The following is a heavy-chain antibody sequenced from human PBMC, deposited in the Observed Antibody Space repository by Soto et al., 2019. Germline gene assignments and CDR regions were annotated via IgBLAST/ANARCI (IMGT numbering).Heavy chain of an antibody. Sequence: ASVKFSCKASGYTFTGYYMHWVRQAPGQGLEWVGWINPNSGGTNYAQKFQGWVTMTRDTSISTAYMELSRLRSDDTAVYYCARSMVRGLDYYYGMDVWGQGTTVTVSS. J-gene: IGHJ6*02. V-gene: IGHV1-2*04. CDR3: ARSMVRGLDYYYGMDV. CDR2: INPNSGGT. CDR1: GYTFTGYY. D-gene: IGHD3-10*01.